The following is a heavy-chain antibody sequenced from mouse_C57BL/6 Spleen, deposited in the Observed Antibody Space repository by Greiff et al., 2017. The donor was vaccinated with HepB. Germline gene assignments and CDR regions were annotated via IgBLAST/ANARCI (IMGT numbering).Heavy chain of an antibody. V-gene: IGHV1-80*01. J-gene: IGHJ3*01. CDR3: ASPYYSNYVAWFAY. CDR2: IYPGDGDT. Sequence: QVQLKQSGAELVKPGASVKISCKASGYAFSSYWMNWVKQRPGKGLEWIGQIYPGDGDTNYNGKFKGKATLTADKSSSTAYMQLSSLTSADSAVYFCASPYYSNYVAWFAYWGQGTLVTVSA. CDR1: GYAFSSYW. D-gene: IGHD2-5*01.